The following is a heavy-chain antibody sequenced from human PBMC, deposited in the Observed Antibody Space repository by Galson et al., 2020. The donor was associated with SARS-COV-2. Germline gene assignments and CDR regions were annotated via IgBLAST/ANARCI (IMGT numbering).Heavy chain of an antibody. CDR2: IYPGDSDT. Sequence: HGESLKISCKGSGYSFTSYWISWVRQMPGKGLEWMGIIYPGDSDTRYSPSFQGQVTISADKSISTAYLQWSSLKASDTAMYYCARQNYYDSSGYYYGDYYYGMDVWGQGTTVTVSS. CDR1: GYSFTSYW. V-gene: IGHV5-51*01. D-gene: IGHD3-22*01. J-gene: IGHJ6*02. CDR3: ARQNYYDSSGYYYGDYYYGMDV.